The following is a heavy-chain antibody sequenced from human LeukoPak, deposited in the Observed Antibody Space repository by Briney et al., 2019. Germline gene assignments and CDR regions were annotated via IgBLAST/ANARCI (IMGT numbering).Heavy chain of an antibody. CDR3: ARVSSWNDPSSNVFDF. Sequence: ASVKVSCKASGYTFTGYYIHWVRQAPGQGLEWMGWINPNSGGTNYAQKFQGRVTMTRDTSTSTAYMELSRLTSDDTAVYYCARVSSWNDPSSNVFDFWGEGTMVAVSS. D-gene: IGHD1-1*01. CDR2: INPNSGGT. CDR1: GYTFTGYY. V-gene: IGHV1-2*02. J-gene: IGHJ3*01.